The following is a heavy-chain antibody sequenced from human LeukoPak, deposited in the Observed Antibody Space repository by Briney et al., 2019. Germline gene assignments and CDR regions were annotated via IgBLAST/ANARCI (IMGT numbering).Heavy chain of an antibody. J-gene: IGHJ4*02. V-gene: IGHV5-10-1*01. Sequence: GEPLKISCQGSGYSFTNYWISWVRKMPGKGLEWMERINPIDSYTKYSPSFQGHVTILVDKSINTAYLQWSSLKASDTAIYYCARRGSGSYLDFDYWGQGTVVTVSS. CDR1: GYSFTNYW. CDR2: INPIDSYT. CDR3: ARRGSGSYLDFDY. D-gene: IGHD3-10*01.